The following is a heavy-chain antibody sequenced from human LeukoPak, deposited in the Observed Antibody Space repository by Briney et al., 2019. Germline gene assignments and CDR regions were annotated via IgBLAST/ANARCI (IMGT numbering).Heavy chain of an antibody. CDR3: AREVPVRYYFDY. CDR2: IYYSGST. Sequence: SETLSLTCSVSGGSISSRSYYWGWIRQPPGKGLEWIGIIYYSGSTYSNPSLRSRVTISVDTSKNQFSLKLSSVTAADTAVYYCAREVPVRYYFDYWGQGTLVTVSS. D-gene: IGHD3-10*01. J-gene: IGHJ4*02. CDR1: GGSISSRSYY. V-gene: IGHV4-39*02.